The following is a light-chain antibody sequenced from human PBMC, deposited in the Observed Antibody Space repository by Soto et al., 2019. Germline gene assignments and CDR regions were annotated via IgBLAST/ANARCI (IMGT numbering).Light chain of an antibody. CDR3: QPYGSSPRT. Sequence: EIVLTQSPGTLSLSPGERATLSCRASQSVSSSYLAWYQQKPGQAPRLLIYGASSRATGIPERFSGSGSGTDFTLTISRLEPEDFAVYYCQPYGSSPRTFGQGTKVEIK. CDR2: GAS. J-gene: IGKJ1*01. CDR1: QSVSSSY. V-gene: IGKV3-20*01.